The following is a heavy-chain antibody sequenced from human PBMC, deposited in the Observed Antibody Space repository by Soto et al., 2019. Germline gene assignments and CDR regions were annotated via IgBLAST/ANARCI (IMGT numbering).Heavy chain of an antibody. D-gene: IGHD3-22*01. CDR2: IYPGDSDT. Sequence: PGESLKISCNGSGYSFTSYCIGLVLQMPGKGLECMGIIYPGDSDTRYSPSFQGQVTISADKSISTAYLQWSSLKASDTAMYYCARQEEYCDSSGYYPSDCGQGTLVTVSS. CDR3: ARQEEYCDSSGYYPSD. V-gene: IGHV5-51*01. CDR1: GYSFTSYC. J-gene: IGHJ4*02.